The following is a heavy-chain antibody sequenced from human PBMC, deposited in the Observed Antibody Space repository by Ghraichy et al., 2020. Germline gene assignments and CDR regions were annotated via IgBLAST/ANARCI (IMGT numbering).Heavy chain of an antibody. CDR3: ARAMGATRRGDYYYGMDV. CDR2: INPNSGGT. J-gene: IGHJ6*02. V-gene: IGHV1-2*02. D-gene: IGHD1-26*01. CDR1: GYTFTGYY. Sequence: ASVKVSCKASGYTFTGYYMNWVRQAPGQGLEWMGWINPNSGGTNYAQKFQGRVTMTRDTSISTAYMELSRLRSDDTAVYYCARAMGATRRGDYYYGMDVWGQGTTVTVSS.